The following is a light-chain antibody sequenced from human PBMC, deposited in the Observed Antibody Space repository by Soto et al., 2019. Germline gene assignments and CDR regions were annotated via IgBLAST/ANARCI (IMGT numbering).Light chain of an antibody. Sequence: DIQLTQSPSSLSASVGDRVTITCRASQSISIYLNWYQQKPGKAPKFLIYASSSLQSGVPSRFSGSGSGTDFTLTISSLQPEDFATYYCQQSSSTPLTFGGGTKVEIK. CDR2: ASS. J-gene: IGKJ4*01. V-gene: IGKV1-39*01. CDR3: QQSSSTPLT. CDR1: QSISIY.